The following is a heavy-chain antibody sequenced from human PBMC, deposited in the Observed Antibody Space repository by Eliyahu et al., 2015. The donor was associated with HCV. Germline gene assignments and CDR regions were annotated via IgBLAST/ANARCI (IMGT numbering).Heavy chain of an antibody. J-gene: IGHJ4*02. V-gene: IGHV4-34*01. CDR1: GGSFSDXF. CDR2: INDSGDT. Sequence: QVHLQQWGAGLLKPSETLSLTCAVXGGSFSDXFWXWXXQTPGKGXEWIGEINDSGDTNYNPSLKSRVTISVETSRHQFSLKMNSVTAADTAIYYCARVFGAAAGDSWSQGTLVTVSS. CDR3: ARVFGAAAGDS. D-gene: IGHD6-13*01.